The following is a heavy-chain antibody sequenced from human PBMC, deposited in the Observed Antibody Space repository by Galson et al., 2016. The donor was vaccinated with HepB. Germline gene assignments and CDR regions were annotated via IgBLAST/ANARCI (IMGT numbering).Heavy chain of an antibody. V-gene: IGHV1-46*01. D-gene: IGHD2-2*01. Sequence: SVKVSCKASGYTITSYYMHWVRQAPGQGLEWMGVIYPSGDTTNYSQRIRGRVTMTRDTSTNTVYMELSSLRSEDTAVYYCVREGLPEVKYFDYWGQGTLVTVSS. CDR3: VREGLPEVKYFDY. CDR2: IYPSGDTT. J-gene: IGHJ4*02. CDR1: GYTITSYY.